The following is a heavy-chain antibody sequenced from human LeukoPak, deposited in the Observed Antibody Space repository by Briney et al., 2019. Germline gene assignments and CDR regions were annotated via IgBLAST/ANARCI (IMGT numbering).Heavy chain of an antibody. J-gene: IGHJ6*02. V-gene: IGHV4-59*01. CDR3: ARSTAARPRDPYYYGMDV. D-gene: IGHD6-6*01. CDR1: GGAISSYY. CDR2: IYYSGST. Sequence: PSETLSLTCTVSGGAISSYYWSWIRQPPGKGLEWIEYIYYSGSTNYNPSLKSRVTISVDTSKNQFSLKLSSVTAPDTAVYYCARSTAARPRDPYYYGMDVWGQGTTVTVSS.